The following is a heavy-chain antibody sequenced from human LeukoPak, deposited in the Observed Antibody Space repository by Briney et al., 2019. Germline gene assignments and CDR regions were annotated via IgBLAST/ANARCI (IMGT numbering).Heavy chain of an antibody. CDR1: GDSTSSYY. V-gene: IGHV4-39*01. Sequence: SETLSLTCTVSGDSTSSYYWGWIRQPPGKGLEWIGSIYYSGSTYYNPSLKSRVTISVDTSKNQFSLKLSSVTAADTAVYYCARSSGYSSSGGLNWFDTWGQGTLVTVSS. CDR2: IYYSGST. J-gene: IGHJ5*02. D-gene: IGHD6-13*01. CDR3: ARSSGYSSSGGLNWFDT.